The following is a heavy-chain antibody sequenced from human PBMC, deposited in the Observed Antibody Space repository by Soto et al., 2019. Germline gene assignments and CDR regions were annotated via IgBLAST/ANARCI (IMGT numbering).Heavy chain of an antibody. CDR1: GVTFSRYA. CDR3: AILPAPYDSSGYYPYYFDY. D-gene: IGHD3-22*01. Sequence: SVLIYCQASGVTFSRYAICWVRQAPGQGLEWMGGIIPIFGPANYAQKLQGRVTITADESTSTAYMELSSLRSEDTAVYYCAILPAPYDSSGYYPYYFDYWGQGTLVTVSS. J-gene: IGHJ4*02. CDR2: IIPIFGPA. V-gene: IGHV1-69*13.